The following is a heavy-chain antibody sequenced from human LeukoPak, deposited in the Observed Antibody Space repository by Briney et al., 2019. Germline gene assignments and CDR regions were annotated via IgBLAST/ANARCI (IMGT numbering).Heavy chain of an antibody. J-gene: IGHJ4*02. Sequence: SVKVSCKASGFTCTSSAMQWVRQARGQRLEWIGWIVVGSGNTNYAQKFQERVTITRDMSTSTAYMELSSLRSEDAAVYYCAAESYYPYFDYWGQGTLVTVSS. D-gene: IGHD3-10*01. CDR3: AAESYYPYFDY. V-gene: IGHV1-58*02. CDR1: GFTCTSSA. CDR2: IVVGSGNT.